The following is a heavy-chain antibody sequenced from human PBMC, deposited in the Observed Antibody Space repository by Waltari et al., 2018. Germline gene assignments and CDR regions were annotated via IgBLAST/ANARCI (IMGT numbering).Heavy chain of an antibody. CDR1: GFTFSSYG. J-gene: IGHJ4*02. V-gene: IGHV3-30*02. D-gene: IGHD3-9*01. CDR2: IRYDGSNK. Sequence: QVQLVESGGGVVQPGGSLRLSCAASGFTFSSYGMHWVRQAPGKGLEWVAFIRYDGSNKYYADSVKGRFTISRDNSKNTLYLQMNSLRAEDTAVYYCARGQTRYYDILTGYNYYFDYWGQGTLVTVSS. CDR3: ARGQTRYYDILTGYNYYFDY.